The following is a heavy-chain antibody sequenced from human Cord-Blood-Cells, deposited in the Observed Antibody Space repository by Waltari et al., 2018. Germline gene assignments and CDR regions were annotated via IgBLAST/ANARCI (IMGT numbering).Heavy chain of an antibody. D-gene: IGHD6-13*01. CDR1: GGTFSSYA. V-gene: IGHV1-69*01. Sequence: QVQLVQSGAEAKKPGSSVKVSCKASGGTFSSYAISWVRQAPGQGLEGMGGLYPIFGTSNYPEKFQGRVTITADQSTSTAYMELSSLRSEDTAVYYCALTITPGIAAAGDYWGQGALVTVSS. J-gene: IGHJ4*02. CDR2: LYPIFGTS. CDR3: ALTITPGIAAAGDY.